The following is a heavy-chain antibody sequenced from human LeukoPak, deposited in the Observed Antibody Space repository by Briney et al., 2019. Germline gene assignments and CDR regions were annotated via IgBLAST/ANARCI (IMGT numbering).Heavy chain of an antibody. CDR1: GFTFSYYR. Sequence: PGGSLRLSCAAYGFTFSYYRMNWVRQAPGRRLEWLPSITSSGSHMYYADSVKGRFTISRDNAKNSLYLQMNSLSAEDTAVYYCASFMTTVTIPDYWGQGTLVTVSS. J-gene: IGHJ4*02. CDR3: ASFMTTVTIPDY. V-gene: IGHV3-21*01. CDR2: ITSSGSHM. D-gene: IGHD4-17*01.